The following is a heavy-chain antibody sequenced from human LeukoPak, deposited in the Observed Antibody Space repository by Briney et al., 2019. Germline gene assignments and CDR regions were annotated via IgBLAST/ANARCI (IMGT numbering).Heavy chain of an antibody. CDR1: GYTFTGYY. V-gene: IGHV1-2*02. CDR3: ARDVDCSGGSCYYYYMDV. CDR2: INPNSGGT. J-gene: IGHJ6*03. D-gene: IGHD2-15*01. Sequence: GASVKVSCKASGYTFTGYYMHWVRQAPGQGLEWMGWINPNSGGTNYAQKFQGRVTMTRDTSISTAYMELSRLRSDDTAVYYCARDVDCSGGSCYYYYMDVWGKGTTVTVSS.